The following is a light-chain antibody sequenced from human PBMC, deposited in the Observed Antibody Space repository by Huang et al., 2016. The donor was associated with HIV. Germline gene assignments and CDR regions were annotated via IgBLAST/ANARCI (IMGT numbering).Light chain of an antibody. J-gene: IGKJ1*01. V-gene: IGKV3-15*01. CDR3: HQYNNWPQT. CDR2: AAS. Sequence: EIVMTQSPATLSVSPGERATLSCRASQSVSSNLAWYQHKPGQAPRLRIYAASGRASGIPARFSGSGSGTEFTLTISSLQSEDFAVYYCHQYNNWPQTFGQGTKVEIK. CDR1: QSVSSN.